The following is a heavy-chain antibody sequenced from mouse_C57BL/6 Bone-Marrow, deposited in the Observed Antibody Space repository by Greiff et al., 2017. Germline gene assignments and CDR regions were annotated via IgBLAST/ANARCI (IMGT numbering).Heavy chain of an antibody. J-gene: IGHJ1*03. CDR1: GFNIKDYY. CDR2: IYPRSGNT. CDR3: ARSRGYYYGSSWYFDV. V-gene: IGHV1-81*01. D-gene: IGHD1-1*01. Sequence: QVQLQQSGAELVKPGASVKLSCTASGFNIKDYYMHWVKQRTEQGLEWIGEIYPRSGNTYYNEKFKGKATLTADKSSSTAYMELRSLTSEDSAVYFCARSRGYYYGSSWYFDVWGTGTTVTVSS.